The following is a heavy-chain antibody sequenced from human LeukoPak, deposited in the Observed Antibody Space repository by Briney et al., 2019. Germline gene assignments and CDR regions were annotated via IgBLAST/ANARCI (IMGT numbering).Heavy chain of an antibody. CDR2: IYHSGST. D-gene: IGHD6-6*01. V-gene: IGHV4-59*01. J-gene: IGHJ4*02. Sequence: SDTLSLTCTVSGASITTYYWTWIRQPPGKGLEWIGYIYHSGSTNYNPSLKSRVTISLDTSRNQFSLRLSSVTAADTAVYFCAREYSTSSEGDYFDYWGQGSLVTVSS. CDR1: GASITTYY. CDR3: AREYSTSSEGDYFDY.